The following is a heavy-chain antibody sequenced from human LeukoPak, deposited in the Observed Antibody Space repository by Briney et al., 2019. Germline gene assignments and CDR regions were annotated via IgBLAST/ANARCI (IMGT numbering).Heavy chain of an antibody. J-gene: IGHJ4*02. CDR2: ISYDGSNK. V-gene: IGHV3-30*18. CDR1: GFTFSSYG. D-gene: IGHD6-19*01. CDR3: AKLDATYSSGWFFDY. Sequence: GGSLRLSCAASGFTFSSYGMHWVRQAPGKGLEWVAVISYDGSNKYYADSVKGRFTISRDNSKNTLYLQMNSLRAEDTAVYYCAKLDATYSSGWFFDYWGQGTLVTVSS.